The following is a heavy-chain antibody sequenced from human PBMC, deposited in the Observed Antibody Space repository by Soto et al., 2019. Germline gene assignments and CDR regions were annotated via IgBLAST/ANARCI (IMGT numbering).Heavy chain of an antibody. J-gene: IGHJ6*02. CDR2: IGDDGSNK. CDR1: GFTFSSYG. Sequence: QVPLVGSGGGVVQPGRSLRLSCAASGFTFSSYGIHWFRQSPGKGLEWVAVIGDDGSNKEYADSVKGRFTISRYNYKNTLYLQMTSLRAEDTAVYYCALDSSGGYYNGMDVWGQGTMVTVSS. V-gene: IGHV3-33*01. D-gene: IGHD6-19*01. CDR3: ALDSSGGYYNGMDV.